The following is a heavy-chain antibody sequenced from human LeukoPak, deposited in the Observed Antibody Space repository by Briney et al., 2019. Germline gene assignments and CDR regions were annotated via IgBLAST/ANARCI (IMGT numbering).Heavy chain of an antibody. CDR1: GFTFSHAC. CDR3: AKAPPDYGDYAFRY. Sequence: GGSLRLSCATSGFTFSHACMSWVRQAPGKGLEWVSAISGSGGSTYYADSVKGRFTISRDNSKNTLYLQMNSLRAEDTAVYYCAKAPPDYGDYAFRYWGQGTLVTVSS. J-gene: IGHJ4*02. CDR2: ISGSGGST. D-gene: IGHD4-17*01. V-gene: IGHV3-23*01.